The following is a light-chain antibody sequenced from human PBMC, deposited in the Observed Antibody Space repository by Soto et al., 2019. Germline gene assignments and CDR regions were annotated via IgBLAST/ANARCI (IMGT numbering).Light chain of an antibody. J-gene: IGLJ1*01. CDR1: NIGGKS. Sequence: SYELTQAPSASVAPGQTATITWGRDNIGGKSVHWYQQKAGQAPVLVVYDDDDRPSGIPERFSGSNSGNTATLTISRVEAGDEADYYCQVWDTSNNHYVFGSGTKVTVL. CDR2: DDD. CDR3: QVWDTSNNHYV. V-gene: IGLV3-21*02.